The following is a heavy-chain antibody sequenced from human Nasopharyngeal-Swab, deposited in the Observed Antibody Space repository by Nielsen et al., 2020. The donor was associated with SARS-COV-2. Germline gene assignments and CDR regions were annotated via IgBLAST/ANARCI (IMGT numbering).Heavy chain of an antibody. CDR2: IGTAGDT. V-gene: IGHV3-13*01. D-gene: IGHD5-18*01. Sequence: GESLKISCAASGFTFSSYDMHWVRQATGKSLEWVSVIGTAGDTYYPSSVKGRFTISRENAKNSLYPQMNSLSAGDTAVYYCARVDNSYGYYYYYGMDVWGQGTTVTVSS. J-gene: IGHJ6*02. CDR3: ARVDNSYGYYYYYGMDV. CDR1: GFTFSSYD.